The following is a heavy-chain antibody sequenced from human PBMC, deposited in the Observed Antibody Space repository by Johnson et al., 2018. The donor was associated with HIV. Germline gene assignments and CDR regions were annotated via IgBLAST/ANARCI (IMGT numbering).Heavy chain of an antibody. CDR3: AREGSKEQLVPLDAFDI. CDR2: ISWNSGSI. CDR1: GFTFDDYA. J-gene: IGHJ3*02. Sequence: VQLVESGGGLVQPGGSLRLSCAASGFTFDDYAMHWVRQAPGKGLEWVSGISWNSGSIGYADSVKGRFTISRDNSKNTLYLQMNSLRAEDTAVYYCAREGSKEQLVPLDAFDIWGQWTMVTVSS. V-gene: IGHV3-9*01. D-gene: IGHD6-6*01.